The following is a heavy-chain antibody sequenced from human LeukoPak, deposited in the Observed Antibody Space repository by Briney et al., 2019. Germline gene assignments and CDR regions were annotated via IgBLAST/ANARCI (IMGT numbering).Heavy chain of an antibody. J-gene: IGHJ5*02. D-gene: IGHD4-17*01. Sequence: PGGSLRLSCAPSGFTPDDYGMSSVRQAPGKGLERVSGINWNGGSTGYADSVKGRFTISRDNAKNSLYLQMNSLRAEDTALYYCARDLHDYGDSGWFDPWGQGTLVTVSS. V-gene: IGHV3-20*04. CDR1: GFTPDDYG. CDR2: INWNGGST. CDR3: ARDLHDYGDSGWFDP.